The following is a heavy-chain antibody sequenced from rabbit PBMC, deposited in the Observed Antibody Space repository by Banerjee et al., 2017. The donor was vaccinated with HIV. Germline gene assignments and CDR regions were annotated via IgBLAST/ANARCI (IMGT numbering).Heavy chain of an antibody. Sequence: QEQLVESGGDLVKPGTSLTLTCTASGFTLSKYWMCWVRQAPGKGLEWIACINGGSSGSTVYANWAKGRFTISKTSSTTVTLQMTSLTAADTATYFCARDLAGVIGWNFNLWGPGTLVTVS. CDR3: ARDLAGVIGWNFNL. J-gene: IGHJ4*01. CDR2: INGGSSGST. V-gene: IGHV1S45*01. D-gene: IGHD4-1*01. CDR1: GFTLSKYW.